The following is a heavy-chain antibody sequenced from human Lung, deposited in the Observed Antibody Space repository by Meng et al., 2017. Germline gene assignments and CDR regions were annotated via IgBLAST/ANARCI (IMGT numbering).Heavy chain of an antibody. D-gene: IGHD4-11*01. Sequence: QVQLKPVGAGLLKPSSPLSPTCVVSGGSFSDYYWSWIRQPPGKGLEWIGEINHSGSTNYNPSLESRATISVDTSQNNLSLKLSSVTAADSAVYYCARGPTTMAHDFDYWGQGTLVTVSS. CDR2: INHSGST. J-gene: IGHJ4*02. CDR3: ARGPTTMAHDFDY. CDR1: GGSFSDYY. V-gene: IGHV4-34*01.